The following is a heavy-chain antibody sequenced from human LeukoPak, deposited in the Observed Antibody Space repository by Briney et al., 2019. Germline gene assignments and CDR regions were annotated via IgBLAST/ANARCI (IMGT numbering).Heavy chain of an antibody. D-gene: IGHD3-10*01. CDR1: GFTFSSYE. CDR2: ISSGSTI. J-gene: IGHJ4*02. Sequence: GGSLRLSCAASGFTFSSYEMNWVRQAPGKGLEWVSYISSGSTIYDADSVKGRFTISRDNAKNSLYLQMNSLRAEDTAVYYCAKAESGDFDYWGQGTLVTVSS. CDR3: AKAESGDFDY. V-gene: IGHV3-48*03.